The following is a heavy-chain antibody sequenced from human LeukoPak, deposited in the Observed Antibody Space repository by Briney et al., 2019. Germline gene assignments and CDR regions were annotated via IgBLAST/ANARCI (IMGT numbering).Heavy chain of an antibody. J-gene: IGHJ6*04. CDR1: GFTFSSFD. V-gene: IGHV3-33*01. Sequence: GRSLRLSCAASGFTFSSFDIHWVRQAPGKGLEWVTLVSYDGSNKYYADSVKGRFTISRDNSKNTLYLHMNSLRAEDTAVYYCARGPPAPMDVWGKGTTVTVSS. CDR2: VSYDGSNK. CDR3: ARGPPAPMDV.